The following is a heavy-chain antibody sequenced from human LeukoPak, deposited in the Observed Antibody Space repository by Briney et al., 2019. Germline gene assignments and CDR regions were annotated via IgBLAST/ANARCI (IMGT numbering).Heavy chain of an antibody. CDR2: IHYSGNT. CDR1: GGSISSGGFY. CDR3: ARLPRLPQGDAFDI. J-gene: IGHJ3*02. V-gene: IGHV4-31*03. D-gene: IGHD5-12*01. Sequence: SETLSLTCTVSGGSISSGGFYWSWIRQHPGKGLEWIGYIHYSGNTYYNPSLKSRVIISVDTSKNQFSLKLSSVTAADTAVYYCARLPRLPQGDAFDIWGQGTVVTVPS.